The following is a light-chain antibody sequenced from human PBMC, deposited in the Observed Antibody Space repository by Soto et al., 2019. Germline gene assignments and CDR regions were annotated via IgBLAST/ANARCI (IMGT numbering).Light chain of an antibody. V-gene: IGKV3-15*01. Sequence: ELVMTQSPATLSVSPGDRATLSCRASQTISSYLAWSQQKPGQSPSLLSHGPSTRATGVPARFSGSGYGTGLTLTISCLQSEDFAFYYCQQYHNWPPHYTCGQQTKLQIK. CDR3: QQYHNWPPHYT. CDR1: QTISSY. CDR2: GPS. J-gene: IGKJ2*01.